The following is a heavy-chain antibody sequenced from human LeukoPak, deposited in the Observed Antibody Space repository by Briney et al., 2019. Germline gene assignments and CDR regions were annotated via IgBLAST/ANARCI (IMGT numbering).Heavy chain of an antibody. J-gene: IGHJ5*02. CDR1: GGSFSGYY. V-gene: IGHV4-34*01. CDR2: INHSGGT. Sequence: SETLSLTCAVYGGSFSGYYWSWIRQPPGKGLEWIGEINHSGGTNYNPSLKSRVTISVDTSKNQFSLKLSSVTAADTAVYYCASHIVVVTATLYNWFDPWGQGTLVTVSS. D-gene: IGHD2-21*02. CDR3: ASHIVVVTATLYNWFDP.